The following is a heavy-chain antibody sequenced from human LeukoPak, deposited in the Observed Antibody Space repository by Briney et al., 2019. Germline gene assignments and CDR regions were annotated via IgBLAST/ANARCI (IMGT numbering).Heavy chain of an antibody. CDR1: GFTFSSYW. Sequence: GGSLRLSCAASGFTFSSYWMSWVRQAPGKGLEWVANIKQDGSEKYYVDSVKGRFTISRDNAKNSLYLQMNSLRAEDTAVYYCARDETYYDILTGFGPDYWGQGTLVTVSS. J-gene: IGHJ4*02. D-gene: IGHD3-9*01. CDR3: ARDETYYDILTGFGPDY. CDR2: IKQDGSEK. V-gene: IGHV3-7*01.